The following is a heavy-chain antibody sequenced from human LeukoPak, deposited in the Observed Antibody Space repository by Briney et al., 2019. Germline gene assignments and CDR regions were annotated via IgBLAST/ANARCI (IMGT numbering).Heavy chain of an antibody. CDR1: GGSISSYY. CDR3: ARRQLVRADAFDI. J-gene: IGHJ3*02. Sequence: PSETLSLTCTVSGGSISSYYWSWIRQPPGKGLEWIGYTYYSGSTNYNPSLKSRVTISVDTSKNQFSLKLSSVTAADTAVYYCARRQLVRADAFDIWGQGTMVTVSS. V-gene: IGHV4-59*08. D-gene: IGHD6-13*01. CDR2: TYYSGST.